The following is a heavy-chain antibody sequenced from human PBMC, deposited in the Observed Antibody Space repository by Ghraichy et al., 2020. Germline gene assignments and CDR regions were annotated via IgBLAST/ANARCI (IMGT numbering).Heavy chain of an antibody. CDR3: AKSPDFWSGLSYMDV. V-gene: IGHV3-53*01. J-gene: IGHJ6*03. CDR2: IYSDGFT. CDR1: GFTVSSNY. Sequence: GGSLRLSCAASGFTVSSNYMSWVRQAPGKGLEWVSVIYSDGFTYYADSVKGRFTISRDNSKNTLYLQMNSLRAEDTAVYYCAKSPDFWSGLSYMDVWGKGTTVTVSS. D-gene: IGHD3-3*01.